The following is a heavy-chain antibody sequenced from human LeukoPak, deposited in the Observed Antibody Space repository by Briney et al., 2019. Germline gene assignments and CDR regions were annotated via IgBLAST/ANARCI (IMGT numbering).Heavy chain of an antibody. V-gene: IGHV4-34*12. J-gene: IGHJ6*02. D-gene: IGHD2-15*01. CDR2: IIHSGST. Sequence: PLETLSLTCPDYGGSFSGYYWSWIRQPPGKGLEWIGEIIHSGSTNYNPSLKSRVTISVDTSKNQFSLKMSSVTAADTAVYYCARRRFGAYTCSGGSCSSDRYYYYGMDVWGQGTTVTVSS. CDR1: GGSFSGYY. CDR3: ARRRFGAYTCSGGSCSSDRYYYYGMDV.